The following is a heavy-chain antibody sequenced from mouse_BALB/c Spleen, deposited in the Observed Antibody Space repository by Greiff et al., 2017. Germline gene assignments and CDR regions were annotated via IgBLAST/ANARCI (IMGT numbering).Heavy chain of an antibody. CDR1: GYSFTGYY. CDR2: INPSTGGT. Sequence: VQLQQSGPELVKPGASVKISCKASGYSFTGYYMHWVKQSPENSLEWIGEINPSTGGTSYNQKFKGKATLTVDKSSSTAYMQLKSLTSEESAVYYCTRYDYNFWYFDVWGAGTTVTVSS. V-gene: IGHV1-42*01. CDR3: TRYDYNFWYFDV. J-gene: IGHJ1*01. D-gene: IGHD2-4*01.